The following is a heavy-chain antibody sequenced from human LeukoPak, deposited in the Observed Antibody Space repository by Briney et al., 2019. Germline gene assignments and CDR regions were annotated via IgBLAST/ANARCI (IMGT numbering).Heavy chain of an antibody. Sequence: SETLSLTCSVSGGSISSYYWGWIRQPPGKGLEWIGSIYYSGSTYYNPSLKSRVTISVDTSKNQFSLKLSSVTAADTAVYYCARATVTTYLDYWGQGTLVAVSS. CDR2: IYYSGST. D-gene: IGHD4-11*01. V-gene: IGHV4-39*01. J-gene: IGHJ4*02. CDR1: GGSISSYY. CDR3: ARATVTTYLDY.